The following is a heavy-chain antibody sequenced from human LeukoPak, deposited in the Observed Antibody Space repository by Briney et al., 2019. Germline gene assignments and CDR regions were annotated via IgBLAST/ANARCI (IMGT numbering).Heavy chain of an antibody. CDR3: ARQRWFGEKHRGAYWFDP. J-gene: IGHJ5*02. Sequence: SETLSLTCTVSGGSISSSSYYWGWIRQPPGKGLEWIGSIYYSGSTYYNPSLKSRVTISVDTSKNQFSLKLSSVTAADTAVYYCARQRWFGEKHRGAYWFDPWGQGTLVTVSS. V-gene: IGHV4-39*01. D-gene: IGHD3-10*01. CDR2: IYYSGST. CDR1: GGSISSSSYY.